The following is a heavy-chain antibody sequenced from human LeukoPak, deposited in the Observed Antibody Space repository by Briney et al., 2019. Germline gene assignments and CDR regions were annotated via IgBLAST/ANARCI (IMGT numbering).Heavy chain of an antibody. J-gene: IGHJ5*02. Sequence: PGGSLRLSCAASGFTFSSYAVSWVRQAPGKGLEWVANIKQDGSEKYYVDSVKGRFTISRDNAKNSLYLQMNSLRAEDTAVYYCAREGRRFGSYESNWFDPWGQGTLVTVSS. CDR1: GFTFSSYA. V-gene: IGHV3-7*01. D-gene: IGHD3-10*01. CDR2: IKQDGSEK. CDR3: AREGRRFGSYESNWFDP.